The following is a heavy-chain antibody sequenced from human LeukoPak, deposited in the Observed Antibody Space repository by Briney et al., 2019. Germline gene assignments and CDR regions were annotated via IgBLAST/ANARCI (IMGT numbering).Heavy chain of an antibody. CDR3: ARSPGWFHP. CDR1: GGSISSIRYY. Sequence: SETLSLTCTVPGGSISSIRYYRRWPRQPPGKGLEWNRSIYYSGCTYFNPSPKARATISVDTSHNQVSRTLRSVTAAVTSVSPCARSPGWFHPRGQGTLVTVSS. V-gene: IGHV4-39*01. J-gene: IGHJ5*02. CDR2: IYYSGCT.